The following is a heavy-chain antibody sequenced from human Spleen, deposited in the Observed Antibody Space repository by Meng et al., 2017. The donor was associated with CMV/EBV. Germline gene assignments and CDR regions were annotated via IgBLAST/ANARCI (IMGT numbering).Heavy chain of an antibody. V-gene: IGHV3-23*01. J-gene: IGHJ4*02. CDR3: ARDSSGYDHDY. CDR2: ISGSGGST. Sequence: GESLKISCAASGFIFRSQAMSWVRQAPGKGLEWVSAISGSGGSTYYADSVKGRFTISRDNAKNSLYLQMDSLRAEDTAVYYCARDSSGYDHDYWGQGTLVTVSS. CDR1: GFIFRSQA. D-gene: IGHD5-12*01.